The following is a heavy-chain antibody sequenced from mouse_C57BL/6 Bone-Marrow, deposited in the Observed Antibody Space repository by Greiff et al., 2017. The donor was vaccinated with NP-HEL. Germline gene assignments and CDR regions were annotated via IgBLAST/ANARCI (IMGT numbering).Heavy chain of an antibody. Sequence: VQLQQSGAELVRPGASVKLSCTASGFNIKDDYMHWVKQRPEQGLEWIGWIDPENGDTEYASKFQGKATITADTSSNTAYLQLSSLTSEDTAVYYCTTAETWFAYWGQGTLVTVSA. CDR3: TTAETWFAY. CDR1: GFNIKDDY. CDR2: IDPENGDT. J-gene: IGHJ3*01. V-gene: IGHV14-4*01.